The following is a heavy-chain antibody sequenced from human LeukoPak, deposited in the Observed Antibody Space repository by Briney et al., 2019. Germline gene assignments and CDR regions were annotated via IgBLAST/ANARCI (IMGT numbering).Heavy chain of an antibody. D-gene: IGHD2-21*02. V-gene: IGHV4-59*08. J-gene: IGHJ3*02. CDR3: ARLCGGVCNGAFDI. CDR2: ISYSGTT. Sequence: SETLSLTCTVSGDSIRSNYGSWIREPPGKGLVVSGYISYSGTTNYKPSLKSRVTISLATSENQFSVKLSSVTAAHTGVYYCARLCGGVCNGAFDIWGQGTIVTVSP. CDR1: GDSIRSNY.